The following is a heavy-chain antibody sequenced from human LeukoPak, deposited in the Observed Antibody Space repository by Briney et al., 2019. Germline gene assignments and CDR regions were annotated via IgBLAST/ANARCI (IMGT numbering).Heavy chain of an antibody. J-gene: IGHJ3*02. V-gene: IGHV4-4*07. Sequence: SETLSLTCTVSGGSISSYNWSWIRQPAGKGLEWIGRIYTSGGTYYNPSLKSRVTMSVDTSKNQFSLKLSSVTAADTAVYYCARDSGTNYYDSSGYTHAFDIWGQGTMVTVSS. CDR3: ARDSGTNYYDSSGYTHAFDI. CDR2: IYTSGGT. D-gene: IGHD3-22*01. CDR1: GGSISSYN.